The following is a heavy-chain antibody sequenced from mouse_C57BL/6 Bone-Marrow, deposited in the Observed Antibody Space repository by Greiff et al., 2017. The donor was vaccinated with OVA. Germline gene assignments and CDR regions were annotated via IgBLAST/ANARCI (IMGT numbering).Heavy chain of an antibody. J-gene: IGHJ1*03. CDR1: GFTFSDYY. D-gene: IGHD2-4*01. V-gene: IGHV5-16*01. CDR3: AREGYDYDWYFDV. CDR2: INYDGSST. Sequence: EVQLVESEGGLVQPGSSMKLSCTASGFTFSDYYMAWVRQVPEKGLEWVANINYDGSSTYYLDSLKSRFIISRDNAKNILYLQMSRLKSEDTATYYYAREGYDYDWYFDVWGTGTTVTVSS.